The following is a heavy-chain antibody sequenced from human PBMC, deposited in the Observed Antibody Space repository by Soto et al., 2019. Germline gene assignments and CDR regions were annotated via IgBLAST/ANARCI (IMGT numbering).Heavy chain of an antibody. CDR1: GGSISRYF. V-gene: IGHV4-59*01. CDR3: ARHQCTRGSCYYLDY. J-gene: IGHJ4*02. D-gene: IGHD2-15*01. CDR2: INYSGST. Sequence: QVQLQESGPGLVKPSETLSLTCTVSGGSISRYFWSWIRQPPGKGPEWIGYINYSGSTNYNPSLKSRVTISLDTSKTQFSLKLTSVTAADTAVYYCARHQCTRGSCYYLDYWGQGTLVTVSS.